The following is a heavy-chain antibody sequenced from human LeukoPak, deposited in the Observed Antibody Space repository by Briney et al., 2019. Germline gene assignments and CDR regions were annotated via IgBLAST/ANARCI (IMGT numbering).Heavy chain of an antibody. Sequence: ASVKVSCKASGYTFTSYGISWVRQAPGQRLEWMGWINAANGNTKYSQKFQGRVTITRDTSASTAYMELSSLRFEDTSVYYCARYSDDAWFDPWGQGTLVTVSS. V-gene: IGHV1-3*01. CDR3: ARYSDDAWFDP. CDR2: INAANGNT. J-gene: IGHJ5*02. CDR1: GYTFTSYG. D-gene: IGHD4-17*01.